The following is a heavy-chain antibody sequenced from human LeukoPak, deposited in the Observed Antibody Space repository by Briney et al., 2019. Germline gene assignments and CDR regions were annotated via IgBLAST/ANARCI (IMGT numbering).Heavy chain of an antibody. J-gene: IGHJ4*02. V-gene: IGHV3-23*01. CDR1: GFTFSSFA. Sequence: PGGSLGLSCAASGFTFSSFAMSWVRQAPGKGLEWVSAISGSGDATYYADSVKGRFTISRDTSKNTLYLQMNSLRDEDTAVYYCVRESRFHFDYWGQGTLVTVSS. D-gene: IGHD3-10*01. CDR2: ISGSGDAT. CDR3: VRESRFHFDY.